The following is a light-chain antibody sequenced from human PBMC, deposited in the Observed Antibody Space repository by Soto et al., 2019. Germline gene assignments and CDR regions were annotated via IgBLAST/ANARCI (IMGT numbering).Light chain of an antibody. CDR3: SSYTSASTSVV. Sequence: QPVLTQPASVSGSPGQSITISCTGTSTDIGTYNHVSWYQKHPGKAPILIISDVTDRPSGVSNRFSGSKSGNTASLTISGLQAEDEAEYYCSSYTSASTSVVFGGGTKLTVL. CDR1: STDIGTYNH. V-gene: IGLV2-14*03. J-gene: IGLJ2*01. CDR2: DVT.